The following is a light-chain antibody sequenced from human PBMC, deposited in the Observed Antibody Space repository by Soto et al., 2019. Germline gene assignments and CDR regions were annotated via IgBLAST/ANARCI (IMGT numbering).Light chain of an antibody. CDR1: QGISSY. CDR2: AAS. V-gene: IGKV1-9*01. CDR3: QQSFSSPVT. Sequence: IQLTQSPSSLSASVGDRVTITCRASQGISSYLAWYQQKPGKAPKLLIYAASTLQSGVPSRFSGSGSGTDFTLTISSLQPEDSATYYCQQSFSSPVTFGGGTKVEIK. J-gene: IGKJ4*01.